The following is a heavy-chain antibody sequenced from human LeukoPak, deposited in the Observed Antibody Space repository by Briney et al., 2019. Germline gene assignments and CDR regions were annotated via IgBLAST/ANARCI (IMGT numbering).Heavy chain of an antibody. CDR3: ARASRFGDHYTPVQYYFDY. Sequence: ASVKVSCKASGYTFTSYDINWVRQATGQGLEWMGWMNPNSGNTGYAQKFQGRVTMTRNTSISTAYMELSSLRSEDTAVYYCARASRFGDHYTPVQYYFDYWGQGTLVTVSS. CDR1: GYTFTSYD. J-gene: IGHJ4*02. D-gene: IGHD3-10*01. V-gene: IGHV1-8*01. CDR2: MNPNSGNT.